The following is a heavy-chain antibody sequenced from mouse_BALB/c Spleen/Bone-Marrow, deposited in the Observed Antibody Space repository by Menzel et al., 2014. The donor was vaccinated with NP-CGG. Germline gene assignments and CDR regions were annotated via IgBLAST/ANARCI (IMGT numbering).Heavy chain of an antibody. CDR2: IDPSYGGT. D-gene: IGHD2-3*01. J-gene: IGHJ3*01. CDR1: GYSFTDYN. CDR3: ARGHDGYRTWFAY. V-gene: IGHV1-39*01. Sequence: VQLKQSGPELEKPGASVKTSCKASGYSFTDYNMNWVKQSNGKSLEWIGNIDPSYGGTTYNQKFKGKATLTVDKSSSTVYMQLKSLTSEDSAVYYCARGHDGYRTWFAYWGQGTLVTVSA.